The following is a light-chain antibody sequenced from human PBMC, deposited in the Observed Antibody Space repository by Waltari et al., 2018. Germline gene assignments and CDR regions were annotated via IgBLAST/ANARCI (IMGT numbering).Light chain of an antibody. CDR1: QSINSN. CDR2: VPS. CDR3: QKCYSTSALT. V-gene: IGKV1-39*01. Sequence: DIQMTQSPSSLSASVGDRVTITCRASQSINSNLNWDQQKPGKAPKLLIYVPSSMQSGVPSRFSGSGSGTAFTLTISSLQPEDFATYYCQKCYSTSALTFGGGTKVEIK. J-gene: IGKJ4*01.